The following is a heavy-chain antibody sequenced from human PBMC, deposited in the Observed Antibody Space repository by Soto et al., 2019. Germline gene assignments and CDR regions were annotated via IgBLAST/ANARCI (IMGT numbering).Heavy chain of an antibody. J-gene: IGHJ5*02. V-gene: IGHV4-61*01. CDR3: ARVNRGRNWSDP. Sequence: SETLSLTCTVSGDSVSSASFYWIWIRQAPGKGLEWIGFIYFSGSTNYNPSLKSRVTMSLDTSKNQFSLKLRSVTPADTAVYFCARVNRGRNWSDPWGQGTLVTVSS. CDR2: IYFSGST. CDR1: GDSVSSASFY. D-gene: IGHD5-12*01.